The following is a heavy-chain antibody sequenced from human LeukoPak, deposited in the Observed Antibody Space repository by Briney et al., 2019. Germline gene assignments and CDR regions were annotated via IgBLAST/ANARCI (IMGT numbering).Heavy chain of an antibody. J-gene: IGHJ5*02. V-gene: IGHV4-59*01. Sequence: KPSEPLSLTCTVSGDSISGYYWNWIRQPPGKGLEWLGYIYYSGSTNYNPSLKRPVTISLDTSKNQFSLKLSSVTAADTAVYYCARRLYDIGAWFDPWGQGTLVTVSS. CDR2: IYYSGST. CDR3: ARRLYDIGAWFDP. CDR1: GDSISGYY. D-gene: IGHD3-16*01.